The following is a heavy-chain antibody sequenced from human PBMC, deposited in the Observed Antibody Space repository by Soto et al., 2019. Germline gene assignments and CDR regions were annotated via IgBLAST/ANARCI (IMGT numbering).Heavy chain of an antibody. CDR1: GFTFSSYA. Sequence: GGSLRLSCAASGFTFSSYAMSWVRQAPGKGLEWVSAISGSGGSTYYADSVKGRFTISRDNSKNTLYLQMNSLRAEDTAVYYCAKDPRSGYYYDSSGYYPRIYYYYYGMDVWGQGTTVTVSS. J-gene: IGHJ6*02. CDR2: ISGSGGST. D-gene: IGHD3-22*01. V-gene: IGHV3-23*01. CDR3: AKDPRSGYYYDSSGYYPRIYYYYYGMDV.